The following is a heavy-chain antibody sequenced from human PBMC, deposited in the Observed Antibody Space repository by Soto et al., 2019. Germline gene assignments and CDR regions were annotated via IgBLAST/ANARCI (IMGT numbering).Heavy chain of an antibody. CDR1: GFPFNTYS. J-gene: IGHJ4*02. V-gene: IGHV3-48*01. CDR3: ARWNYDTTGYYKGALDY. D-gene: IGHD3-22*01. CDR2: ISSSSSTV. Sequence: GGSLRLSCAASGFPFNTYSMNWVRQAPGRGLEWVSYISSSSSTVYYADSVKGRFTISRDNAKNSLYLQMNSLRAEDTAVYYCARWNYDTTGYYKGALDYWGQGTLVTVSS.